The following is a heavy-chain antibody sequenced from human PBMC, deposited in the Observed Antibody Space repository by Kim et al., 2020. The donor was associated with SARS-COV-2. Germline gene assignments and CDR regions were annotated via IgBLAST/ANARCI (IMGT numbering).Heavy chain of an antibody. V-gene: IGHV4-59*01. CDR1: GGSITRSY. J-gene: IGHJ6*03. CDR3: AGGQEILPPKWNEYYSYPMAV. D-gene: IGHD1-20*01. CDR2: MYDIGSS. Sequence: SETLSLTCTVSGGSITRSYWAWIRQLPGKGLEWLGHMYDIGSSVYNPSLMSRLNISGDTSNNQFSLTMISVTAADTAVYFCAGGQEILPPKWNEYYSYPMAVWGKGPAVPVSS.